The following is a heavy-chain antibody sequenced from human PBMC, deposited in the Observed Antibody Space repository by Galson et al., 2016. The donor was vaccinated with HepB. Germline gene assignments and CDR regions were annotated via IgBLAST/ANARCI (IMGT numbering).Heavy chain of an antibody. D-gene: IGHD6-13*01. CDR3: ARDRRSAAGTLDF. CDR2: IYYSGSP. Sequence: TLSLTCTVSGGSISGGSHYWSWIRQHAGKGLEWIGNIYYSGSPDYNPSLEGRVIISIDMSKNEFSLELSSVTAADTAVYYCARDRRSAAGTLDFWGEGILVTVSS. V-gene: IGHV4-31*03. J-gene: IGHJ4*02. CDR1: GGSISGGSHY.